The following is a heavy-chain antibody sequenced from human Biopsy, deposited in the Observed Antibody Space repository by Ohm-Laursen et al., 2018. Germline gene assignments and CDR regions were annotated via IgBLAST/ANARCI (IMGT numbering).Heavy chain of an antibody. CDR3: ARGYSRRVSIFEASIYWFDT. CDR2: MIPSSGKT. D-gene: IGHD6-6*01. CDR1: GYSFSTYD. Sequence: SVKVSCKASGYSFSTYDVNWVRQARGQGLEWMGWMIPSSGKTGYAQRFQGRVPLTMNTSISTAYMELSGLRSEDTAVYFCARGYSRRVSIFEASIYWFDTWGQGTLVTVSS. J-gene: IGHJ5*02. V-gene: IGHV1-8*01.